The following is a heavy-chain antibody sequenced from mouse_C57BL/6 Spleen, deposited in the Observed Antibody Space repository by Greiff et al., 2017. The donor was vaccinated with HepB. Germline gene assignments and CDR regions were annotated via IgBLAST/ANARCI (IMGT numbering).Heavy chain of an antibody. D-gene: IGHD6-1*01. CDR3: ARALSFAY. V-gene: IGHV5-4*01. Sequence: EVQRVESGGGLVKPGGSLKLSCAASGFTFSSYAMSWVRQTPEKRLEWVATISDGGSYTYYPDNVKGRFTISRDNAKNNLYLQMSHLKSEDTAMYYCARALSFAYWGQGTLVTVSA. CDR2: ISDGGSYT. CDR1: GFTFSSYA. J-gene: IGHJ3*01.